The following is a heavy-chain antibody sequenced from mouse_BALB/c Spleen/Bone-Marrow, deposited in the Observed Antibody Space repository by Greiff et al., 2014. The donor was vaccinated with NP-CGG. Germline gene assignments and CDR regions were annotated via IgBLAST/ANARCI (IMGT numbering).Heavy chain of an antibody. CDR1: GFNIKDTY. CDR3: ARWEYYAMDY. V-gene: IGHV14-3*02. J-gene: IGHJ4*01. D-gene: IGHD4-1*01. CDR2: IDPANGNT. Sequence: EVQLQQSGAELVKPGASVKLSCTATGFNIKDTYMHWVKQRPEQGLEWIGRIDPANGNTKYDPKFQGKATITADTSSNTAYLQLSSLTSEDTAVYYCARWEYYAMDYWGQGTSVTVSS.